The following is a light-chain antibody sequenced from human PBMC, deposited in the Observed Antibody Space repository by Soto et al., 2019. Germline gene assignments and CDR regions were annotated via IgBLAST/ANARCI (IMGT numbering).Light chain of an antibody. CDR1: QSVGSL. CDR2: RAS. CDR3: QPYNDWPIT. Sequence: EVVLTQSPATLSVSQGETAILSCWASQSVGSLLAWYQQKPGQAPRLLIYRASTRASDTPARFSGSGSGTDFTLTISSLQSEDFAVYYCQPYNDWPITFGQGTRLEIK. V-gene: IGKV3-15*01. J-gene: IGKJ5*01.